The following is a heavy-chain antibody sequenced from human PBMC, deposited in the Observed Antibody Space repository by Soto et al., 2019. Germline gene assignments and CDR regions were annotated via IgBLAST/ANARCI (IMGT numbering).Heavy chain of an antibody. J-gene: IGHJ4*02. CDR2: IIPILGIA. CDR3: ARDVEMGTFDY. Sequence: QVQLVQCGAEVKKPGSSVKVSCKASGGTFSSYTISWVRQAPGQGLEWMGRIIPILGIANYAQKFEGRVTITADKSTSTAYMELSSLRSEDTAVYYCARDVEMGTFDYWGQGTLVTVSS. CDR1: GGTFSSYT. V-gene: IGHV1-69*08.